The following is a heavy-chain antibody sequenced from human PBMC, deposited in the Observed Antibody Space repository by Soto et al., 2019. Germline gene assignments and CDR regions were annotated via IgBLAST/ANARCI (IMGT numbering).Heavy chain of an antibody. V-gene: IGHV1-3*01. D-gene: IGHD3-10*01. Sequence: QVQLVQSGDEVKKPGASVRVSCKASGYTFTGFSLHWVRQAPGQRLEWMGWINAVSGNTKYSQKFQGRVTITRDTSASTAYMELSSLTSEDTAVYYCARDLWFGESFRYYFEYWVQGTLVTVSS. J-gene: IGHJ4*02. CDR1: GYTFTGFS. CDR2: INAVSGNT. CDR3: ARDLWFGESFRYYFEY.